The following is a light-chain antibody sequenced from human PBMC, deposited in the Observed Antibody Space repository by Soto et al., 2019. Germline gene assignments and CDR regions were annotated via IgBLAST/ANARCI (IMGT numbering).Light chain of an antibody. CDR3: QHYYSDTLT. Sequence: DIGMSQSPYSLPLALGERATLHYXSSQRVLYMSNYKNYLVWYQQKPGQTPKXXXYWXSIRESGVPDRLSGGGSGTDFTLTISSLQADDVAVYYCQHYYSDTLTFGGGTKVDIK. CDR2: WXS. J-gene: IGKJ4*01. CDR1: QRVLYMSNYKNY. V-gene: IGKV4-1*01.